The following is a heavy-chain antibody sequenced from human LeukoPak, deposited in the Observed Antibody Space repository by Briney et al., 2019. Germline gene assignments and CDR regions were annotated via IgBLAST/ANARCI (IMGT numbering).Heavy chain of an antibody. CDR1: GFTFSSYW. CDR3: ASMGYCGGDCPDPFDY. CDR2: IKQDGSEK. Sequence: GGSLRLSCAASGFTFSSYWMSWVRQAPGKGLEWVANIKQDGSEKYYVDSVKGRFTISRDNAKNSLYLQMNSLRAEDTAVYYCASMGYCGGDCPDPFDYWGQGTLVTVSS. D-gene: IGHD2-21*02. J-gene: IGHJ4*02. V-gene: IGHV3-7*03.